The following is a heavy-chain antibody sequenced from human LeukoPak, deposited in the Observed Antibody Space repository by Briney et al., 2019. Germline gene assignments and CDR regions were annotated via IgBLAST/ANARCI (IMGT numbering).Heavy chain of an antibody. CDR3: ARGYCSSTSCYSRGGYYYYGMDV. Sequence: SETLSLTCTVSGGSISSYYWTWIRQPPGKGLEWIGYVYYSGSTNYNPSLKSRVTISVDTSKNQFSLKLSSVTAADTAVYYCARGYCSSTSCYSRGGYYYYGMDVWGQGTTVTVSS. D-gene: IGHD2-2*01. CDR2: VYYSGST. V-gene: IGHV4-59*12. CDR1: GGSISSYY. J-gene: IGHJ6*02.